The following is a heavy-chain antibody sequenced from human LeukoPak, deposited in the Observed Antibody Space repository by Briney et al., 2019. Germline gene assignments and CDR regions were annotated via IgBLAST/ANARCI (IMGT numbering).Heavy chain of an antibody. J-gene: IGHJ6*03. CDR2: IKTKQDGGTT. D-gene: IGHD2-15*01. CDR1: GFTFGNAW. V-gene: IGHV3-15*01. CDR3: TAIREYCDSAGCYSPYFYYYMDV. Sequence: GSLRLSCAASGFTFGNAWMNWVRQAPGKGLEWGGRIKTKQDGGTTDYATPVKGRFTISRDDSRNTLYLQMNSLRTDDTAIYYCTAIREYCDSAGCYSPYFYYYMDVWGKGTTVAVSS.